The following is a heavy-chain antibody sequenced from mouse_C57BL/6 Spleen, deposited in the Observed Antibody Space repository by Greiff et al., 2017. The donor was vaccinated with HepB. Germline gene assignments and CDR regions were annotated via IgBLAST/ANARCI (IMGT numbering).Heavy chain of an antibody. CDR1: GYTFTDYY. CDR2: INPNNGGT. D-gene: IGHD4-1*01. J-gene: IGHJ2*01. Sequence: VQLQQSGPELVKPGASVKISCKASGYTFTDYYMNWVKQSHGKSLEWIGDINPNNGGTSYNQKFKGKATLTVDKSSSTAYMELRSLTSEDSAVYYCAREKTGYYFDYWGQGTTLTVSS. CDR3: AREKTGYYFDY. V-gene: IGHV1-26*01.